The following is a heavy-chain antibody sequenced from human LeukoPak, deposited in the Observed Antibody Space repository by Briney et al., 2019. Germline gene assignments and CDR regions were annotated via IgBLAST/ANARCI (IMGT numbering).Heavy chain of an antibody. J-gene: IGHJ4*02. D-gene: IGHD3-22*01. CDR1: GFTFSNYW. CDR3: TRAYYYDSSGRDY. CDR2: IRSKAYGGTT. V-gene: IGHV3-49*04. Sequence: QPGGSLRLSCAASGFTFSNYWMTWVRQAPGKGLEWVGFIRSKAYGGTTEYAASVKGRFTISRDDSKSIAYLQMNSLKTEDTAVYYCTRAYYYDSSGRDYWGQGTLVTVSS.